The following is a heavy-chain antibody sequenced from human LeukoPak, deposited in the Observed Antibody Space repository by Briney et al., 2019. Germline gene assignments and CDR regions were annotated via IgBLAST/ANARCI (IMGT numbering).Heavy chain of an antibody. Sequence: GGSLRLSCAASGFTFSSYVMSWVRQAPGKGLEWVSAISASSASTYYGDSVKGRFTISRDNSKNTLYLQMNSLRAEDTAIYFCARGTFCGTSSCFYYYYYMDVWGKGTTVTVSS. CDR2: ISASSAST. V-gene: IGHV3-23*01. CDR3: ARGTFCGTSSCFYYYYYMDV. D-gene: IGHD2-2*01. J-gene: IGHJ6*03. CDR1: GFTFSSYV.